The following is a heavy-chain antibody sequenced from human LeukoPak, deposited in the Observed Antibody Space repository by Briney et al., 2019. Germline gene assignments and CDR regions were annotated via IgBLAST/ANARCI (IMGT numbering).Heavy chain of an antibody. Sequence: SETQSLTCAVSGYSISSGYYWGWIRQPPGKGLEWIGSIYHSGSTYYNPSLKSRVTISVDTSKNQFSLKLSSVTAADTAVYYCARLWFGELLRPDYWGQGTLVTVSS. V-gene: IGHV4-38-2*01. CDR1: GYSISSGYY. CDR2: IYHSGST. J-gene: IGHJ4*02. CDR3: ARLWFGELLRPDY. D-gene: IGHD3-10*01.